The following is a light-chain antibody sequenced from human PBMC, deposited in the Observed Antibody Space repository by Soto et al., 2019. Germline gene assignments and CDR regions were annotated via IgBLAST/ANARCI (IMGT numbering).Light chain of an antibody. CDR1: RSLLSSNGYNY. V-gene: IGKV2-28*01. J-gene: IGKJ4*01. CDR2: LGS. CDR3: AQGLQTPLT. Sequence: DVVMTQSPLSLPVTPGEPASISCRSSRSLLSSNGYNYLNWYLQKQGQSPQLLIYLGSNRASGVPDRFSGSGSGTDFTLKISRVEAEDVGVYYCAQGLQTPLTFGGGTKVDIK.